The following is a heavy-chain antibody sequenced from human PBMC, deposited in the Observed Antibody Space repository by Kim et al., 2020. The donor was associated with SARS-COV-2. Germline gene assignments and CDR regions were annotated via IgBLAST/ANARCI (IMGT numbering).Heavy chain of an antibody. J-gene: IGHJ4*02. CDR3: AKGGGRKGVQNCDF. CDR2: ITGSGDKT. CDR1: GFTFNSNA. D-gene: IGHD2-8*01. Sequence: GGSLRLSCAVSGFTFNSNAMSWVRQAPGKGLEWVSSITGSGDKTYYADSVKGRFSVSRDNSQNTLSLQMNSLRAEDTAVYYCAKGGGRKGVQNCDFLGQG. V-gene: IGHV3-23*01.